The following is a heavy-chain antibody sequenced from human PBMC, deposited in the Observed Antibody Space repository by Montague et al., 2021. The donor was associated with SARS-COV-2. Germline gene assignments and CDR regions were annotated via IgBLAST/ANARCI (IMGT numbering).Heavy chain of an antibody. CDR1: GFTFNSYA. Sequence: SLRLSYAASGFTFNSYAMSWFRQAPGKGLEWVSIIYSGGSSTYYSDSVKGRFTISRDNSKNTLYLQMNSMIAEDTAVYYCVKTHRYYNRNFDYWGQGTLVTVSS. D-gene: IGHD3-22*01. V-gene: IGHV3-23*03. CDR3: VKTHRYYNRNFDY. CDR2: IYSGGSST. J-gene: IGHJ4*02.